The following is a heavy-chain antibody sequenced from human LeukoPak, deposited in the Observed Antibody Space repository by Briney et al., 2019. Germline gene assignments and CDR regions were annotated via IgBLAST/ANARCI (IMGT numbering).Heavy chain of an antibody. CDR3: ARGLVVVPAAIIS. J-gene: IGHJ5*02. CDR1: GGSSSGYY. CDR2: IYTSGST. D-gene: IGHD2-2*02. V-gene: IGHV4-59*10. Sequence: PSETLSLTCAVYGGSSSGYYWSWIRQPAGKGLEWIGRIYTSGSTNYNPSLKSRVTISVDTSKNQFSLKLSSVTAADTAVYYCARGLVVVPAAIISWGQGTLVTVSS.